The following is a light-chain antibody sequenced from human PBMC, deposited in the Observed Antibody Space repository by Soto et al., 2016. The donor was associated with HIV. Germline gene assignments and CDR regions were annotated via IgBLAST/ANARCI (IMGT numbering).Light chain of an antibody. J-gene: IGKJ1*01. CDR1: QDISNW. V-gene: IGKV1-12*01. CDR2: SAS. Sequence: DIQMTQSPSSVSTSVGDRVTITCRASQDISNWLAWYQQKPGKAPKLLIYSASSLQSGVPSRFSGSGSGTEFTLTISSLQPEDFATYYCQQYQTEEGTFGQGTTVEIK. CDR3: QQYQTEEGT.